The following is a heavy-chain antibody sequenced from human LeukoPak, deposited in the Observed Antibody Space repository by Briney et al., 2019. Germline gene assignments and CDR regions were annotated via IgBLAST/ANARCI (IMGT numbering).Heavy chain of an antibody. J-gene: IGHJ3*02. Sequence: SETLSLTCAVSGGSISSSNWWSWVRQPPGKGLEWIGEIYHSGITNYNPSLKGRVTISVDKSKNHFSLKLSSVTAADTAVYYCATYTASGFDIWGQGTMVTVSS. CDR1: GGSISSSNW. D-gene: IGHD2-2*02. CDR3: ATYTASGFDI. CDR2: IYHSGIT. V-gene: IGHV4-4*02.